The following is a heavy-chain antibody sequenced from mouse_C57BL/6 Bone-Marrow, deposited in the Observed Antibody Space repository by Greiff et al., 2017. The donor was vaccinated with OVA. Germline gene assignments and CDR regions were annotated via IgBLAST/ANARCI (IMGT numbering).Heavy chain of an antibody. V-gene: IGHV5-6*01. J-gene: IGHJ3*01. D-gene: IGHD2-2*01. CDR2: ISSGGSYT. CDR3: ARHYGYDGAWFAY. Sequence: EVKMVESGGDLVKPGGSLKLSCAASGFTFSSYGMSWVRQTPDKRLEWVATISSGGSYTYYPDSVKGRFTISRDNAKNTLYLQMSSLKSEDTAMYYCARHYGYDGAWFAYWGQGTLVTVSA. CDR1: GFTFSSYG.